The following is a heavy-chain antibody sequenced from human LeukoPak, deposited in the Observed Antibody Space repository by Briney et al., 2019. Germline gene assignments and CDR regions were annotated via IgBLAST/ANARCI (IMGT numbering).Heavy chain of an antibody. CDR2: IDPSDSYT. CDR3: ARVIHLGELSLYDY. CDR1: GYSFTTYW. D-gene: IGHD3-16*02. V-gene: IGHV5-10-1*01. Sequence: PGESLKIPCKGSGYSFTTYWITRVRQMPGKGLEWMGRIDPSDSYTNYSPSFQGHVTISADKSISTAYLQWSSLKASDTAMYYCARVIHLGELSLYDYWGQGTLVTVSS. J-gene: IGHJ4*02.